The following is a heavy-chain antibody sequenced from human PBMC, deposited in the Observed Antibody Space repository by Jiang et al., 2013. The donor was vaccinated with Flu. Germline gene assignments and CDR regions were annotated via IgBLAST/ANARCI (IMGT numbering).Heavy chain of an antibody. D-gene: IGHD2-21*01. CDR3: ARDSKSFLLNPDYYYMDV. CDR2: IIPIFGTA. V-gene: IGHV1-69*01. J-gene: IGHJ6*03. Sequence: GGIIPIFGTANYAQKFQGRVTITADESTSTAYMELSSLRSEDTAVYYCARDSKSFLLNPDYYYMDVWGKGTTVTVSS.